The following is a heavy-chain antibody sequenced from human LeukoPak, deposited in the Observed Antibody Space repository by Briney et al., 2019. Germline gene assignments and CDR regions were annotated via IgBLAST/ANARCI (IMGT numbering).Heavy chain of an antibody. CDR3: ARGHDYVWGSYRPSILFDY. CDR2: IIPVFGTA. J-gene: IGHJ4*02. D-gene: IGHD3-16*02. V-gene: IGHV1-69*05. Sequence: PSVKVSCKASGGTFSSYAISWVRQAPGQGLEWMGGIIPVFGTANYAQKFQGRVTITTDESTSTAYMELSSLRSGDTAVYYCARGHDYVWGSYRPSILFDYWGQGTLVTVSS. CDR1: GGTFSSYA.